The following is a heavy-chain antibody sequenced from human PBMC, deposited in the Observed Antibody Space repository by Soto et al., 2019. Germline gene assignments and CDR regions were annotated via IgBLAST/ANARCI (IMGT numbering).Heavy chain of an antibody. J-gene: IGHJ4*01. CDR3: AKTATYVDGYDNTGYSSEDY. D-gene: IGHD3-22*01. V-gene: IGHV3-30*18. CDR2: ISHDGSKR. CDR1: GFTFSDFG. Sequence: GGSLRLSCEVSGFTFSDFGLDWVRQAPGKGLEWVAIISHDGSKRFYADSVKGRFTISRDNPKNTLYLQMSSLRPEDTALYYCAKTATYVDGYDNTGYSSEDYWGHGTLVTVSS.